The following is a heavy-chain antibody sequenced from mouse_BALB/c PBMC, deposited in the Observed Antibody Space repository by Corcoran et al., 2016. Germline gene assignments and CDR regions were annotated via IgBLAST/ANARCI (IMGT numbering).Heavy chain of an antibody. Sequence: EVQLQQSGAELVKPRASVKLSCTASGFTIKDTYMNWVKQRPEQGLEWIGRIDPANGNTKYDPKFQGKATITADTSSNTAYLQLGSLTSEDTAVYYCARGGVRRFYAMDYWGQGTSVTVSS. D-gene: IGHD2-14*01. CDR2: IDPANGNT. J-gene: IGHJ4*01. CDR1: GFTIKDTY. CDR3: ARGGVRRFYAMDY. V-gene: IGHV14-3*02.